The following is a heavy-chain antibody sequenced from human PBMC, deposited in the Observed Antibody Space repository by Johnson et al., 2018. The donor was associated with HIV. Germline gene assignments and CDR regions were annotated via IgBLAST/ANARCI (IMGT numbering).Heavy chain of an antibody. V-gene: IGHV3-30*18. Sequence: QVQLVESGGGVVQPGRSPRLSCAASGFTFSSYGMHWVRQAPGKGLEWVAVISYDGSNKYYVDSVKGRFTISRDNSKNTLYLQMNSLRAEDTAVYCCAKGGQWELLAAFDIWGQGTMVTVSS. D-gene: IGHD1-26*01. CDR1: GFTFSSYG. J-gene: IGHJ3*02. CDR3: AKGGQWELLAAFDI. CDR2: ISYDGSNK.